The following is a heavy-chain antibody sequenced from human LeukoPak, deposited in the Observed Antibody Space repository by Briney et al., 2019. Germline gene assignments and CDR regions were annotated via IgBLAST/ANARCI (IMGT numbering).Heavy chain of an antibody. J-gene: IGHJ2*01. Sequence: SETLSLTCSVSGGSISSYYWSWIRQPPGKGPEWIGYIYYRGSTNYNPSLKSRVTISVDTSKKQFSLKLSSVTAADTAVYYCARRSPFDWYFDLWGRGTLVTVSS. CDR3: ARRSPFDWYFDL. D-gene: IGHD2/OR15-2a*01. CDR2: IYYRGST. V-gene: IGHV4-59*08. CDR1: GGSISSYY.